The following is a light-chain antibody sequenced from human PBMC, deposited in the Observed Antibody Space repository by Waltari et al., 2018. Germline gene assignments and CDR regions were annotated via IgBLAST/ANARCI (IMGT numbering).Light chain of an antibody. CDR3: SSYTSSSTPVV. CDR1: SSAVGGYNY. CDR2: EVS. J-gene: IGLJ2*01. Sequence: QSALTQPASVSGSPGQSFTISCTGTSSAVGGYNYVSWYQQHPGKAPKLMIYEVSNRPSGVSNRFSGSKSGNTASLTISGLQAEDEADYYCSSYTSSSTPVVFGGGTKLTVL. V-gene: IGLV2-14*01.